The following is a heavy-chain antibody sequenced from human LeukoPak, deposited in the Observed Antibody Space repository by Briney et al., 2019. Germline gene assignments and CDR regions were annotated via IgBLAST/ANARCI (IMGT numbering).Heavy chain of an antibody. CDR2: IYYSGST. Sequence: SETLSLTCTVSGGSISSSSYYWGWIRQPPGKGLEWIGSIYYSGSTYDNPSLKSRVTISVDTSKNQFSLKLSSVTAADTAVYYCARLSSSSNDAFDIWGQGTMVTVSS. CDR3: ARLSSSSNDAFDI. CDR1: GGSISSSSYY. D-gene: IGHD6-13*01. J-gene: IGHJ3*02. V-gene: IGHV4-39*01.